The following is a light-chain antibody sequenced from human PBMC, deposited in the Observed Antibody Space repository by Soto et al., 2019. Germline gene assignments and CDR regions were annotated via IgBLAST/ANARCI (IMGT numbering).Light chain of an antibody. CDR1: SSDVGNYNF. CDR3: SSYTSSSTLV. CDR2: DVS. V-gene: IGLV2-14*01. Sequence: QSALTQPASVSGSPGQSITISCTGNSSDVGNYNFVSWFQQHPGKAPKVMIYDVSNQPSGVSHRFSGSKSGNTASLTISGLQAEDEADYYCSSYTSSSTLVFGGGTKLTVL. J-gene: IGLJ2*01.